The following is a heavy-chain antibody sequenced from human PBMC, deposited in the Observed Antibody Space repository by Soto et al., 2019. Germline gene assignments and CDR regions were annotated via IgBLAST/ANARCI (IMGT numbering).Heavy chain of an antibody. CDR2: IWYDGSNK. V-gene: IGHV3-33*01. CDR1: GFTFRSYV. CDR3: ARGIYDSSGYPGRPDAFDI. D-gene: IGHD3-22*01. Sequence: GGSLRLSCAASGFTFRSYVMHWVRQSPGKGLEWVAVIWYDGSNKYYADSVKGRFTISRDNSKNTLYLQMNSLRAEDTAVYYCARGIYDSSGYPGRPDAFDIWGQGTMVTVSS. J-gene: IGHJ3*02.